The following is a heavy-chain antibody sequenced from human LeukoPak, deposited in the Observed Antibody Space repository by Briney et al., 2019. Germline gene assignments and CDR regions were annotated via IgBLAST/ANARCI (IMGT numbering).Heavy chain of an antibody. Sequence: ASVKVSCKASGYTFTGYYMHWVRQAPGQGLEWKGWINPNSGGTNYAQKFQGRVTMTRNTSISTAYMELSSLRSEDTAVYYCAGVGRSSSSDFDYWGQGTLVTVSS. CDR3: AGVGRSSSSDFDY. D-gene: IGHD6-6*01. V-gene: IGHV1-2*02. CDR2: INPNSGGT. J-gene: IGHJ4*02. CDR1: GYTFTGYY.